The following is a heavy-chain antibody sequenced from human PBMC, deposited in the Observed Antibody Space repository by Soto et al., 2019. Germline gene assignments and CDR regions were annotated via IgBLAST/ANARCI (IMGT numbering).Heavy chain of an antibody. V-gene: IGHV3-21*01. Sequence: WGSLRLSCAASGFTFSAYSMNWVRQAPGKGLEWVSSISSRSTDIYYAASVMGRFTISRDTAKNSLSLQMNSLRAEDTAVYYCARDLARGVIIMAYFYYGMDVWGQGTTVTVSS. J-gene: IGHJ6*02. CDR3: ARDLARGVIIMAYFYYGMDV. CDR1: GFTFSAYS. D-gene: IGHD3-10*01. CDR2: ISSRSTDI.